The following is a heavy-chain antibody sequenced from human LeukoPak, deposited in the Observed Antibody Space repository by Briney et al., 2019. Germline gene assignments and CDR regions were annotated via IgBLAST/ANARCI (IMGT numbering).Heavy chain of an antibody. J-gene: IGHJ1*01. Sequence: GGSLRLSCAASGFTFSDYYKTWIRQAPGKGLEWVPYISSSSSTIYYADSVKGRFTISRDNAKNSLYLQMNSLRVEDTAVYYCASRGDSSGWYLQHWGQGTLVIVSS. D-gene: IGHD6-19*01. CDR1: GFTFSDYY. CDR3: ASRGDSSGWYLQH. CDR2: ISSSSSTI. V-gene: IGHV3-11*04.